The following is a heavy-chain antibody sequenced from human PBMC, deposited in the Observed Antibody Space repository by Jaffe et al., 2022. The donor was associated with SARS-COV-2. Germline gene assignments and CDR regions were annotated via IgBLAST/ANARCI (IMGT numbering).Heavy chain of an antibody. D-gene: IGHD5-12*01. CDR1: GFTFSSYG. CDR2: IWYDGSNK. Sequence: QVQLVESGGGVVQPGRSLRLSCAASGFTFSSYGMHWVRQAPGKGLEWVAVIWYDGSNKYYADSVKGRFTISRDNSKNTLYLQMNSLRAEDTAVYYCARDRRLGWPDGYSYGMDVWGQGTTVTVSS. V-gene: IGHV3-33*01. J-gene: IGHJ6*02. CDR3: ARDRRLGWPDGYSYGMDV.